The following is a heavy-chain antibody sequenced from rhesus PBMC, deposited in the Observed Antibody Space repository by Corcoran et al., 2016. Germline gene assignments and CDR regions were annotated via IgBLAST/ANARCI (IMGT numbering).Heavy chain of an antibody. J-gene: IGHJ4*01. D-gene: IGHD6-31*01. CDR3: ARDRGIAAGKFDY. CDR1: GGSLSSNY. V-gene: IGHV4S11*01. Sequence: QVQLQESGPGLVKPSDTLSLTCAVSGGSLSSNYWIWIRQSPGKGLEWIGYIYGRVSNYTTPSLKSRVTLSVDTSKNQLSLKLSSVTAADTAVYACARDRGIAAGKFDYWGQGVLVTVSS. CDR2: IYGRVSN.